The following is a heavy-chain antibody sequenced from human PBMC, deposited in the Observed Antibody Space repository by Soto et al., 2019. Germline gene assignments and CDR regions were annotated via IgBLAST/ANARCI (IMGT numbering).Heavy chain of an antibody. Sequence: GGSLRLSCAASGFTFSSYSMNWVRQAPGKGLEWVSYISSSSSTIYYADSVKGRFTISRDNAKNSLYLQMNSLRAEDTAVYYCARDLGSSWYPEYFQHWGPGTLVTVPQ. J-gene: IGHJ1*01. D-gene: IGHD6-13*01. CDR2: ISSSSSTI. CDR3: ARDLGSSWYPEYFQH. CDR1: GFTFSSYS. V-gene: IGHV3-48*01.